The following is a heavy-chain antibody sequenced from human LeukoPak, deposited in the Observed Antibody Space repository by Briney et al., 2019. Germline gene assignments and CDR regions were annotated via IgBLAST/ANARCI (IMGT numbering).Heavy chain of an antibody. V-gene: IGHV1-2*02. CDR2: INPNSGGT. Sequence: ASVKVSCKASGYTFTGYYMHWVRQAPGQGLEWMGWINPNSGGTNYAQKFQGRVTMTRDTSISTAYMELSRLRSDDTAVYYCASHYYRSESPWDYWGQGTLVTVSS. CDR3: ASHYYRSESPWDY. J-gene: IGHJ4*02. D-gene: IGHD3-10*01. CDR1: GYTFTGYY.